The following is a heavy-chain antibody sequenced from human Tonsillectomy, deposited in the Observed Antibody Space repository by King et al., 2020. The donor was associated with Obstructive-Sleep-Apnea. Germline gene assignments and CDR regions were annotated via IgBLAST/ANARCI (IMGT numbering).Heavy chain of an antibody. V-gene: IGHV4-59*01. CDR1: GGSISSYY. D-gene: IGHD3-22*01. J-gene: IGHJ3*02. CDR3: ARDYSMIDAFDI. CDR2: IYYSGST. Sequence: QLQESGPGLVKPSETLSLTCTVSGGSISSYYWSWIRQPPGKGLEWIGYIYYSGSTNYNPSLKSRVTISVDTFKNQFSLKLSSVTAADTAVYYCARDYSMIDAFDIWGQGTMVTVSS.